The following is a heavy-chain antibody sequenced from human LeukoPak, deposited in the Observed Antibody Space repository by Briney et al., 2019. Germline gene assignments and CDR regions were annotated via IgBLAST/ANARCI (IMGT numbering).Heavy chain of an antibody. CDR2: INHSGGT. CDR3: ASHVAGAGYFDL. V-gene: IGHV4-34*01. D-gene: IGHD6-19*01. CDR1: GGPFSSYY. Sequence: SETLSLTCIVYGGPFSSYYWTWIRQPPEKGLEWIAEINHSGGTNYNPSIKSRVTISVDTSKNQFCLKLSSVTAADTAVYYCASHVAGAGYFDLWGEGTLLTVSS. J-gene: IGHJ4*02.